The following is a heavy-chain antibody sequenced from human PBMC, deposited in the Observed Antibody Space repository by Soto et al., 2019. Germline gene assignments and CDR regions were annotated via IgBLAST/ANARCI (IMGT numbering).Heavy chain of an antibody. V-gene: IGHV4-39*01. CDR1: GDSITTNVYY. CDR2: VYWTGST. CDR3: ARSHYTYGLLIDY. Sequence: PSETLSLTCSVSGDSITTNVYYWGWIRHPPGKGLQWIGSVYWTGSTFSHPSLTSRVFISVDTSKNEFSLRLTSVTAADTAVYYCARSHYTYGLLIDYWGPGTLVTVSS. D-gene: IGHD2-8*01. J-gene: IGHJ4*02.